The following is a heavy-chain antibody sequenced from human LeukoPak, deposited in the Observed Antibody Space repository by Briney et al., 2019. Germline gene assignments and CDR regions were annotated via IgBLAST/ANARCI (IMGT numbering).Heavy chain of an antibody. CDR1: GGSISSYY. CDR3: ARERTLFPGDSSGYFDY. J-gene: IGHJ4*02. CDR2: IYTSGST. V-gene: IGHV4-4*07. Sequence: PSETLSLICTVSGGSISSYYWSWIRQPAGKGLEWIGRIYTSGSTNYNPSLKSRVTMSVDTSKNQFSLKLSSVTAADTAVYYCARERTLFPGDSSGYFDYWGQGTLVTVSS. D-gene: IGHD3-22*01.